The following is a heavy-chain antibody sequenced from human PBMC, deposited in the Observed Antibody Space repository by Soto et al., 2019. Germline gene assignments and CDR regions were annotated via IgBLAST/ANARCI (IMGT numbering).Heavy chain of an antibody. V-gene: IGHV4-59*08. J-gene: IGHJ4*02. CDR2: IYYSGST. CDR1: GGSISSYY. CDR3: ARHGYYGSGSYTNRKHGYYFDY. D-gene: IGHD3-10*01. Sequence: SETLSLTCTVSGGSISSYYWSWIRQPPGKGLEWIGYIYYSGSTNYNPSLKSRVTISVDTSKNQFSLKLSSVTAADTAVYYCARHGYYGSGSYTNRKHGYYFDYWGQGTLVTVSS.